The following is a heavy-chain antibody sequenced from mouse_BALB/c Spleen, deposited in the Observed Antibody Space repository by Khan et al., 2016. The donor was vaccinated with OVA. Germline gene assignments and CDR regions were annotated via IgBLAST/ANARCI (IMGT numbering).Heavy chain of an antibody. CDR1: GYTFTDYY. Sequence: QVRLQQSGAELARPGASVKLSCKTSGYTFTDYYLNWVKQRTGQGLEWIGEIYPGTDNTYYNEKFKGKATLTADKSSSKAYMQLSSLTSEDSAVYFCARWGGNYKYYYALDYWGQGTSVTVSS. CDR2: IYPGTDNT. CDR3: ARWGGNYKYYYALDY. D-gene: IGHD2-1*01. J-gene: IGHJ4*01. V-gene: IGHV1-77*01.